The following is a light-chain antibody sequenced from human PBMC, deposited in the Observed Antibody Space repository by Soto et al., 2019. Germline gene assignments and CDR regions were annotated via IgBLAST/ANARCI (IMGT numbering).Light chain of an antibody. J-gene: IGKJ1*01. CDR3: QQYFSSGT. V-gene: IGKV3-20*01. CDR2: GAS. CDR1: QSVSSSY. Sequence: NMFWQYLGTLSLSPGERATLSCRASQSVSSSYLAWYQQKPGQAPRLLIYGASSRATGIPDRFSGSGSGTDFTLTISRLEPEDFAVYYCQQYFSSGTFCQGTKVDIK.